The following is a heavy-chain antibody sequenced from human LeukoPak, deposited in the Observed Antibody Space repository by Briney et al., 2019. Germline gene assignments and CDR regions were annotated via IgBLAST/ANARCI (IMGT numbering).Heavy chain of an antibody. CDR3: ARGKGAVAGTVYYYYGMDV. CDR1: GYTFTSYG. V-gene: IGHV1-18*01. J-gene: IGHJ6*02. CDR2: ISTYNGNT. D-gene: IGHD6-19*01. Sequence: ASVKVSCKASGYTFTSYGISWVRQAPGQGLEWMGWISTYNGNTNYAQKLQGRVTMTTDTSTSTAYMELRSLRSDDTAVYYCARGKGAVAGTVYYYYGMDVWGQGTTVTV.